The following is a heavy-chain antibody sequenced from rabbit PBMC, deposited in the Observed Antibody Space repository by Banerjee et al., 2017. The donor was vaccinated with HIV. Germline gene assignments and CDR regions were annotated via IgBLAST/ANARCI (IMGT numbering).Heavy chain of an antibody. D-gene: IGHD8-1*01. CDR3: ARDLGGSSDL. Sequence: QEQLEESGGDLVKPEGSLTLTCTASGFSFNNKYVMCWVRQAPGKGLEWIACIYTGDGSTYYASWAKGRFTISKTSSTTVTLQVTSLTAADTATYFCARDLGGSSDLWGPGTLVTVS. CDR1: GFSFNNKYV. V-gene: IGHV1S45*01. J-gene: IGHJ4*01. CDR2: IYTGDGST.